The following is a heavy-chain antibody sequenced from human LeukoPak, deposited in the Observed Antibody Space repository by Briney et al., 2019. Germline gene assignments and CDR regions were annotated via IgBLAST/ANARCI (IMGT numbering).Heavy chain of an antibody. CDR1: GFTFDDYA. J-gene: IGHJ4*02. Sequence: GGSLRLSCAASGFTFDDYAMHWVRQAPGKGLEWVSGISWNSGSIGYADSVKGRFTISRDNAKNSLYLQMNSLRAEDIALYYCAGGDIAAAGTMVLRYWGQGTLVTVSS. CDR2: ISWNSGSI. D-gene: IGHD6-13*01. CDR3: AGGDIAAAGTMVLRY. V-gene: IGHV3-9*03.